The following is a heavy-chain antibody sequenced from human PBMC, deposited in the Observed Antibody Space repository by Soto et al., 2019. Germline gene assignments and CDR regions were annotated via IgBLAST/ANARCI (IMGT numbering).Heavy chain of an antibody. CDR2: ISYDGSNK. CDR3: AKAYSSSPHYYYYGMDV. J-gene: IGHJ6*02. V-gene: IGHV3-30*18. D-gene: IGHD6-13*01. CDR1: GFTFSSYG. Sequence: QVQLVESGGGVVQPGRSLRLSCAASGFTFSSYGMHWVRQAPGKGLEWVAVISYDGSNKYYADSVKGRFTISRDNSKNTLYLQMNSLRAEDTAVYYCAKAYSSSPHYYYYGMDVWGQGTTATVSS.